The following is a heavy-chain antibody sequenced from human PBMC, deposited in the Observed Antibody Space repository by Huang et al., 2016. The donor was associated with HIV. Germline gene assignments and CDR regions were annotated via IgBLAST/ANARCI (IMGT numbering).Heavy chain of an antibody. J-gene: IGHJ4*02. CDR2: ISAYNGNT. V-gene: IGHV1-18*01. CDR1: GYIFANFG. CDR3: TRDSPSITGAATFDY. D-gene: IGHD6-13*01. Sequence: QVQVVQSGPEVKKPGASVKVSCKTSGYIFANFGISCVRQAPGQGLEWMGWISAYNGNTNYLQKFQERVTMTTDISSSTAYLELRRLRSDDTAVYYCTRDSPSITGAATFDYWGQGTQVTVSS.